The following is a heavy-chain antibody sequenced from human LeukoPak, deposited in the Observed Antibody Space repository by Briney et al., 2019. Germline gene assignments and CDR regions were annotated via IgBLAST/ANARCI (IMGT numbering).Heavy chain of an antibody. D-gene: IGHD5-12*01. J-gene: IGHJ4*02. V-gene: IGHV4-30-4*08. CDR2: IYYSGST. CDR3: ARAPSGFAYSFDY. Sequence: SETLSLTCTVSGGSISSGDYYWSWIRQPPGKGLEWIGYIYYSGSTYYNPPLKSRVTISVDTSKNQFSLKLSSVTAADTAVYYCARAPSGFAYSFDYWGQGTLVTVSS. CDR1: GGSISSGDYY.